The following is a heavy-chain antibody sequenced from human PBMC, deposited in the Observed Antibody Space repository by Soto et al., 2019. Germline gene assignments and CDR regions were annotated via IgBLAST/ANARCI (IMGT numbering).Heavy chain of an antibody. CDR3: AIHCSGGSCYLTWDT. D-gene: IGHD2-15*01. CDR1: GGSISSSSYY. V-gene: IGHV4-39*01. CDR2: IYYSGST. Sequence: QLQLQESGPGLVKPSETLSLTCTVSGGSISSSSYYWGWIRQPPGKGLEWIGSIYYSGSTYYNPSHKSRVTISVDTSKNQFSLKLSSVTAADTAVYYCAIHCSGGSCYLTWDTWGQGTLVTVSS. J-gene: IGHJ5*02.